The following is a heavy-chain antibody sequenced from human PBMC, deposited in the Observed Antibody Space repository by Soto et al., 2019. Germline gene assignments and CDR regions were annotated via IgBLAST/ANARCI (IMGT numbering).Heavy chain of an antibody. J-gene: IGHJ4*02. D-gene: IGHD2-2*01. Sequence: QVQLVQSGAEVKKPGASVKVSCKASGYTFTGYYMHWVRQAPGQGLEWMGWINPTSGGTNYAQKFQGWVTMTRDTSISTAYMELSRLRSDDTAVYYCARGGYCSSTSCYARNLDYWGQGTLVTVSS. CDR3: ARGGYCSSTSCYARNLDY. CDR1: GYTFTGYY. CDR2: INPTSGGT. V-gene: IGHV1-2*04.